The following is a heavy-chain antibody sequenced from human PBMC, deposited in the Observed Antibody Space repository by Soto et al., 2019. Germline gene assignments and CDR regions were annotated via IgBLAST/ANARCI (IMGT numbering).Heavy chain of an antibody. J-gene: IGHJ6*02. CDR2: IHYTGNT. CDR1: GVSISSNY. V-gene: IGHV4-59*01. Sequence: PSETLPLTCIVSGVSISSNYWSWIRQPPGQGLEWIGYIHYTGNTNFNPSLKNRVIISVDTSKNQFSLRLSSVTAADTAVYYCARSYPNTIFGVVPSRGLDVWGQGTTVTVSS. CDR3: ARSYPNTIFGVVPSRGLDV. D-gene: IGHD3-3*01.